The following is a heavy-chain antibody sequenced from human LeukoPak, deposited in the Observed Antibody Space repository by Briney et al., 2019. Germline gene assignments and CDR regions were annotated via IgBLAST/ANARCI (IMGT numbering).Heavy chain of an antibody. CDR1: GITLSGNR. Sequence: GRTLTPSCAAHGITLSGNRMHRVRKATGKEMVWVSRVRSDGGDTTYADSVKGRLTISRANAKNTLYLQMNSLRAEDTAVYYCARLLRGSAFDIWGQGTMVTVSS. J-gene: IGHJ3*02. CDR2: VRSDGGDT. CDR3: ARLLRGSAFDI. D-gene: IGHD3-10*01. V-gene: IGHV3-74*01.